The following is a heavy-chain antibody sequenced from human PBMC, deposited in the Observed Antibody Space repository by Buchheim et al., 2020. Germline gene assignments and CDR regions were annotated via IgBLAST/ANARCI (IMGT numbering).Heavy chain of an antibody. D-gene: IGHD4-23*01. V-gene: IGHV3-11*01. Sequence: QVQLVESGGGLVKPGGNLRLSCVGSGFTFSDFYMSWVRQAPGKGLEWISYISSDGSTISYAASVQGRFTISRDNAKNSLFLQMHSLRAEDTAVYYCVRDLYYGGAYNFVDPWGQGTL. J-gene: IGHJ5*02. CDR2: ISSDGSTI. CDR3: VRDLYYGGAYNFVDP. CDR1: GFTFSDFY.